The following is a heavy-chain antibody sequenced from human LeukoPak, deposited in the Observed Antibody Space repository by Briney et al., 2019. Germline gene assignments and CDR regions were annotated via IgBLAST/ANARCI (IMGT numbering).Heavy chain of an antibody. CDR2: ISYDGSNK. Sequence: GGSLRLSCAASGFTFSSYAMHWVRQAPGKGLEWVAVISYDGSNKYYADSVKGRFTISRDNSKNTLYLQMNSLRAEDTAVYYCARGADLVVAAPTYFDYWGQGTLDTVSS. V-gene: IGHV3-30*04. D-gene: IGHD2-15*01. CDR3: ARGADLVVAAPTYFDY. CDR1: GFTFSSYA. J-gene: IGHJ4*02.